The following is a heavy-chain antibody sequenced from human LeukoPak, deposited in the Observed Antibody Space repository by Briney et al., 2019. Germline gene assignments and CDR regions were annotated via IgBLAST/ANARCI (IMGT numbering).Heavy chain of an antibody. CDR3: FFSGGHLDS. J-gene: IGHJ4*02. V-gene: IGHV1-2*02. CDR2: INPNNGGT. CDR1: GYRFTAYF. D-gene: IGHD3-10*01. Sequence: ASVRVSCKASGYRFTAYFLHWVRQAPGQGLEWMGCINPNNGGTKYTQRFQGRVTMARDTSTNTAYMELNRLKSDDTAVYYCFFSGGHLDSWGQGTLVTVSS.